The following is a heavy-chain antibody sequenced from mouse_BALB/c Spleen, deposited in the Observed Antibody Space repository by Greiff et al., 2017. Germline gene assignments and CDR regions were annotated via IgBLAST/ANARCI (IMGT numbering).Heavy chain of an antibody. CDR1: GFSLTSYG. CDR3: ARDSSGYLFDY. J-gene: IGHJ2*01. D-gene: IGHD3-1*01. Sequence: VKVVESGPGLVAPSQSLSITCTVSGFSLTSYGVHWVRQPPGKGLEWLGVIWAGGSTNYNSALMSRLSISKDNSKSQVFLKMNSLQTDDTAMYYCARDSSGYLFDYWGQGTTLTVSS. CDR2: IWAGGST. V-gene: IGHV2-9*02.